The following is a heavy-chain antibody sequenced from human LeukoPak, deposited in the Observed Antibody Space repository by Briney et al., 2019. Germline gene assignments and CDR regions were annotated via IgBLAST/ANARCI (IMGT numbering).Heavy chain of an antibody. J-gene: IGHJ4*02. D-gene: IGHD3-22*01. CDR3: ARGPSDSSGYYALH. Sequence: SETLSLTCTVSGYSISSGYYWGWIRQPPGKGLEWIGSIYHSGSTYYNPSLKSRVTISVDTSKNQFSLKLSSVTTADTAVYYCARGPSDSSGYYALHWGQGTLVTVSS. CDR1: GYSISSGYY. V-gene: IGHV4-38-2*02. CDR2: IYHSGST.